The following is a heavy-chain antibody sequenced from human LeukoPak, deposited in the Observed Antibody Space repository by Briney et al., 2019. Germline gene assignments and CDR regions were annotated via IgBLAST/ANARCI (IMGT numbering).Heavy chain of an antibody. Sequence: SQTLSLTCALFGDTVSSNSAAWDWIRQSPSRGLEWLGRTYYRSKCYNDYAASMKGRISISPDTSKNQLSLQMSSVTPEDTAVYYCAREGHNWNYDCFDSWGQGILVTVSS. CDR3: AREGHNWNYDCFDS. D-gene: IGHD1-7*01. J-gene: IGHJ4*02. CDR2: TYYRSKCYN. CDR1: GDTVSSNSAA. V-gene: IGHV6-1*01.